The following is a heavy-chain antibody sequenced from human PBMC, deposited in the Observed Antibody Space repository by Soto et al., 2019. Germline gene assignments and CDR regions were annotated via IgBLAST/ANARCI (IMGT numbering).Heavy chain of an antibody. J-gene: IGHJ6*02. Sequence: PSETLSLTCTVSGGSISSGGYYWSWIRQHPGKGLEWIGYIYYSGSTYYNPSLKSRVTISVDTSKNQFSLKLSSVTAADTAVYYCARRDTAVYYYGMDVWGQGTTVTVSS. D-gene: IGHD5-18*01. CDR1: GGSISSGGYY. CDR3: ARRDTAVYYYGMDV. CDR2: IYYSGST. V-gene: IGHV4-31*03.